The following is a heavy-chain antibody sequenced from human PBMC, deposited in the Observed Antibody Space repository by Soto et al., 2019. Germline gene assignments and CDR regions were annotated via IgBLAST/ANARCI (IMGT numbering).Heavy chain of an antibody. CDR1: GFTFSSCA. CDR3: VKDLHYYDSSGYYPAFDY. V-gene: IGHV3-23*01. J-gene: IGHJ4*02. CDR2: ISSSSGST. D-gene: IGHD3-22*01. Sequence: GGSLRLSCSASGFTFSSCAMSWVGQAPGKWLEWVSAISSSSGSTYYANSVKGRFTISSDNSKNTLYLQMNSLRAEDTAVYYCVKDLHYYDSSGYYPAFDYWGQGTLVTV.